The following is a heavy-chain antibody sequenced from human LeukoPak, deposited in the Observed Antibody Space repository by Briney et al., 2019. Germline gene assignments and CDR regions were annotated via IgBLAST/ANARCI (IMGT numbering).Heavy chain of an antibody. V-gene: IGHV3-30-3*01. Sequence: GGSLRLSCAASGFTFSSYAMHWVRQAPGKGLEWVAVISYDGSSKYYADSVKGRFTISRDNSKNTLYLQMNSLRAEDTAVYYCARGHMISSLDYWGQGTLVTVSS. CDR2: ISYDGSSK. J-gene: IGHJ4*02. D-gene: IGHD3-22*01. CDR3: ARGHMISSLDY. CDR1: GFTFSSYA.